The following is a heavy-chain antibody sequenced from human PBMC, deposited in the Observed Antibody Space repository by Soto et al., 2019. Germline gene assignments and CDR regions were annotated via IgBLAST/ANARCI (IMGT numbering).Heavy chain of an antibody. D-gene: IGHD6-19*01. J-gene: IGHJ4*02. CDR1: GFTFSDYY. CDR3: ARDSSGSDY. V-gene: IGHV3-11*01. Sequence: QVQLVESGGGLVRPGGSLRLSCAASGFTFSDYYMSWVRQAPGKGLEWVSYISSGITRVDYADSVKGRFTISRDNAKNSVFLQMNSLRAEDTAVYYCARDSSGSDYWGQGTPVTVSS. CDR2: ISSGITRV.